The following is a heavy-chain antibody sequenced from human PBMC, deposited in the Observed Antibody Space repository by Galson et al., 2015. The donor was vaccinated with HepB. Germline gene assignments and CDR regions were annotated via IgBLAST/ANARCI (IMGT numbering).Heavy chain of an antibody. Sequence: SLRLSCAASGFTFSSYAMHWVRQAPGKGLEWVAVISYDGSNKYYADSVKGRFTISRDNSKNTLYLQMNSLRAEDTAVYYCARALGGYCSSTSCHTYYYYYGMDVWGQGTTVTVSS. CDR1: GFTFSSYA. J-gene: IGHJ6*02. V-gene: IGHV3-30-3*01. CDR3: ARALGGYCSSTSCHTYYYYYGMDV. D-gene: IGHD2-2*01. CDR2: ISYDGSNK.